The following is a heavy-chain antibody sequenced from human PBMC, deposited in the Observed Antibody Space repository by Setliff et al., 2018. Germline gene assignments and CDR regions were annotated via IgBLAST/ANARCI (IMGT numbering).Heavy chain of an antibody. CDR2: IGPGGDT. J-gene: IGHJ6*03. CDR1: GFTFSSHD. Sequence: PGGSLRLSCEASGFTFSSHDMVWVRQPPGKGLEWVSSIGPGGDTDYPGSVKGRFTVSRENANNSLYLRMNGLKTEDRAVYYCARIRLCGGRVICPPGRYVDVWGKGTTVTVSS. V-gene: IGHV3-13*01. CDR3: ARIRLCGGRVICPPGRYVDV. D-gene: IGHD2-15*01.